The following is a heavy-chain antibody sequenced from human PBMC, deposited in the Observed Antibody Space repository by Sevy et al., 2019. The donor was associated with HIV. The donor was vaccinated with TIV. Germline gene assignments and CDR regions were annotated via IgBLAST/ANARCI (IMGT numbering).Heavy chain of an antibody. Sequence: GGSLRLSCAASGFTFGTYAMSWVRQAPGKGLEWVSAISGSGSSTYYADSLKGRFTIFRDNSKHTLSLQMNTLRAGDRAVYYCAKGDRTFYGLDVWGQGTTVTVSS. J-gene: IGHJ6*02. CDR1: GFTFGTYA. D-gene: IGHD2-15*01. CDR3: AKGDRTFYGLDV. CDR2: ISGSGSST. V-gene: IGHV3-23*01.